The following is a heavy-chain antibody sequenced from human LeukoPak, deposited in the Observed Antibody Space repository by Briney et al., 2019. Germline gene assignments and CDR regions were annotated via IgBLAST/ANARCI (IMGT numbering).Heavy chain of an antibody. CDR2: ITSGSSYI. D-gene: IGHD6-13*01. J-gene: IGHJ5*02. Sequence: GGSLRLSCAASGFTFSSYEMNWVRQAPGKGLEWVSSITSGSSYIYYADSVKGRFTISRDNAKNSLYLQMNSLRAEDTAVYYCARGGSIAAERYNWFDPWGQGTLVTVSS. CDR1: GFTFSSYE. CDR3: ARGGSIAAERYNWFDP. V-gene: IGHV3-21*01.